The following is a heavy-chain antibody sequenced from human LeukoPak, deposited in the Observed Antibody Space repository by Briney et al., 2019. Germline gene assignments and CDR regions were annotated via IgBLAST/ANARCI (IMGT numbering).Heavy chain of an antibody. CDR3: ARGGPDYGGNSGWFDP. Sequence: GASVKVSCKASGGTFSSYAISWVRQAPGQGLEWMGRIIPILGIANYAQKFQGRVTITADKSTSTAYMELSSLRSEDTAVYYCARGGPDYGGNSGWFDPWGQGTLVTVSS. J-gene: IGHJ5*02. D-gene: IGHD4-23*01. V-gene: IGHV1-69*04. CDR2: IIPILGIA. CDR1: GGTFSSYA.